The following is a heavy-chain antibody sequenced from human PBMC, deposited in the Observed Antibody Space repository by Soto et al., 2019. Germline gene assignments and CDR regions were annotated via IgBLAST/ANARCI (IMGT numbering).Heavy chain of an antibody. J-gene: IGHJ5*02. Sequence: QVQLVESGGGVVQPGGSLRLSCAASGFTFTSYTMHWVRQAPGKGLEWVAVMSYDGTRTDYVDAVKGRFTISRDTSKNSLYLQMNNLRPDDTAMYYCARDRAYGDPNWFDPWGQGTLVTFSS. D-gene: IGHD4-17*01. CDR3: ARDRAYGDPNWFDP. CDR2: MSYDGTRT. CDR1: GFTFTSYT. V-gene: IGHV3-30-3*01.